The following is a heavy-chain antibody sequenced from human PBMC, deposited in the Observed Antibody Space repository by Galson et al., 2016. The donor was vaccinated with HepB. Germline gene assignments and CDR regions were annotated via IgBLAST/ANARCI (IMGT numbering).Heavy chain of an antibody. D-gene: IGHD3-22*01. V-gene: IGHV3-30*03. J-gene: IGHJ3*02. CDR3: ARGFYSSGHCDVFDI. CDR2: VSADGSFK. CDR1: GFGFSGSV. Sequence: SLRLSCAASGFGFSGSVMHWLRQAPGKGLEWVAGVSADGSFKHYPDSGKGRFTIYQDNVKSILFLELNGLAIDDTAVYYCARGFYSSGHCDVFDIWGQGTLVAVSS.